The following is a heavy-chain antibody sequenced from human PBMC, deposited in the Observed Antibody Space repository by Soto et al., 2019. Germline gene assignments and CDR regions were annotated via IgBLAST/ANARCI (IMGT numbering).Heavy chain of an antibody. CDR2: IKSKTDGGTT. Sequence: SWVRQAPGKGLEWVGRIKSKTDGGTTDYAAPVKGRFTISRDDSKNTLYLQMNSLKTEDTAVYYCTTAPRSGSTYYYYGMDVWGQGTTVTV. V-gene: IGHV3-15*01. D-gene: IGHD3-10*01. J-gene: IGHJ6*02. CDR3: TTAPRSGSTYYYYGMDV.